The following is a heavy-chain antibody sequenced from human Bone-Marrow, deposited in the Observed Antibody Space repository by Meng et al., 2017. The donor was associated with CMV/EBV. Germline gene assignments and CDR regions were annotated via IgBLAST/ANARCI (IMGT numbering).Heavy chain of an antibody. V-gene: IGHV3-74*01. Sequence: GGSLRLSCAAFGFTFSSYWMHWVRQAPGKGLVWVSRINSDGSSTSYADSVKGRFTISRDNSKNTLYLQMNSLRAEDTAVYYCASPYAAARHADFDYWGQGTLVTVSS. D-gene: IGHD6-6*01. CDR3: ASPYAAARHADFDY. J-gene: IGHJ4*02. CDR2: INSDGSST. CDR1: GFTFSSYW.